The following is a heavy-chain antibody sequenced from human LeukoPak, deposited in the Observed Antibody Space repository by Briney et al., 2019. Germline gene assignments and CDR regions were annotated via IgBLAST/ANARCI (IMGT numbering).Heavy chain of an antibody. CDR2: MYNSGST. V-gene: IGHV4-59*01. CDR3: ARCKYYYYYMDV. D-gene: IGHD2/OR15-2a*01. CDR1: GGSISSYN. J-gene: IGHJ6*03. Sequence: PSETLSLTCIVSGGSISSYNWNWIRQPPGKGLEWIGYMYNSGSTNNNPSLKSRVTISVDKSKNQFSLKLSSVTAADTAVYYCARCKYYYYYMDVWGKGTTVTVSS.